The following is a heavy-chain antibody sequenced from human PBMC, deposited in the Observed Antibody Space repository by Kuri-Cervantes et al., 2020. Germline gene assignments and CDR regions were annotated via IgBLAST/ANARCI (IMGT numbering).Heavy chain of an antibody. D-gene: IGHD1-26*01. V-gene: IGHV1-69*13. CDR1: GYTFTSYD. CDR2: IIPIFGTA. J-gene: IGHJ6*02. Sequence: SVKVSCKASGYTFTSYDINWVRQATGQGLEWMGGIIPIFGTANYAQKFQGRVTITADESTSTAYMELSSLRSEDTAVYYCARDDRLGGSYYYGMDVWGQGTTVTVSS. CDR3: ARDDRLGGSYYYGMDV.